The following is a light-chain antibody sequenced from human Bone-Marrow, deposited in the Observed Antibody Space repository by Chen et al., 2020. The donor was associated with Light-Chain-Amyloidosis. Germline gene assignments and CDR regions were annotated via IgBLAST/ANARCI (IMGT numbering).Light chain of an antibody. J-gene: IGLJ3*02. V-gene: IGLV3-21*02. CDR3: QVWDRSSDRPV. Sequence: SYVLTQPSSVSVAPGQTATIACGGNNIGSTSVHWYQQTPGQAPLLVVYDDSDRPSGIPERLSGSNCGHTATLSISRVEAGDVGDYCCQVWDRSSDRPVFGGGTKLTGL. CDR1: NIGSTS. CDR2: DDS.